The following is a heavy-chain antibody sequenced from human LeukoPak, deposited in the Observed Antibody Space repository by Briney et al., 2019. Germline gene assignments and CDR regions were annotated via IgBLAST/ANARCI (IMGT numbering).Heavy chain of an antibody. CDR3: ANLLDY. CDR2: IIPIFGTA. J-gene: IGHJ4*02. V-gene: IGHV1-69*05. Sequence: AASVEVSCKASGGTFSSYAISWVRQAPGQGLEWMGGIIPIFGTANYAQKFQGRVTITTDESTSTAYMELSSLRSEDTAVYYCANLLDYWGQGTLVTVSS. CDR1: GGTFSSYA.